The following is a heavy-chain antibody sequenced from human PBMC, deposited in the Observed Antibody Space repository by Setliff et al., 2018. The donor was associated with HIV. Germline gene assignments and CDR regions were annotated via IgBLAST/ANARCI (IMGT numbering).Heavy chain of an antibody. Sequence: LRLSCAASGFTFSSYAMHWVRQAPGKGLEWVAVISYDGSNKYYADSVKGRFTISRDNSKNTLYLQMNSLRAEDTAVYYCAKSVIGYYYYGMDVWGQGTLVTVSS. CDR3: AKSVIGYYYYGMDV. CDR2: ISYDGSNK. V-gene: IGHV3-30*01. D-gene: IGHD3-10*01. J-gene: IGHJ6*02. CDR1: GFTFSSYA.